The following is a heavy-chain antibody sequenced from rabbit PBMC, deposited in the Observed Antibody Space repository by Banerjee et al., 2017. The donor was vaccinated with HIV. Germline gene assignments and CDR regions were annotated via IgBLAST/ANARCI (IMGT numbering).Heavy chain of an antibody. J-gene: IGHJ3*01. V-gene: IGHV1S45*01. CDR3: ARDPVRDGYVCGL. CDR2: ILAGSSGST. D-gene: IGHD6-1*01. Sequence: QEQLEESGGDLVKPEGSLTLTCKAPGFDLINIYWICWVRQAPGKGLEWIACILAGSSGSTYYARGAKGLFTITKASSTAMTLQMTILTAADTASYCCARDPVRDGYVCGLWGQGTLVTVS. CDR1: GFDLINIYW.